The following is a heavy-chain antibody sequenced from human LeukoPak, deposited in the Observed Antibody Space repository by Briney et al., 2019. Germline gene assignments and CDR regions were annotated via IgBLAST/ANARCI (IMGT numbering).Heavy chain of an antibody. V-gene: IGHV4-39*07. J-gene: IGHJ6*02. CDR3: ARLGNPEWRWGYYYYGMDV. CDR2: INHSGST. CDR1: GGSISSSSYY. D-gene: IGHD5-24*01. Sequence: SETLSLTCTVSGGSISSSSYYWGWIRQPPGKGLEWIGEINHSGSTNYNPSLKSRVTISVDTSKHQFSLKLSSVTAADTAVYYCARLGNPEWRWGYYYYGMDVWGQGTTVTVSS.